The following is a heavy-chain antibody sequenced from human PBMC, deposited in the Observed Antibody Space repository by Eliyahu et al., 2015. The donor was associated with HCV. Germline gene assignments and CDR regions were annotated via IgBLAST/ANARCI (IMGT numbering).Heavy chain of an antibody. Sequence: EVQLLESGGGLVQPGGSLRLSCAVPGFXFSNYAMSWXRQAPGKGLEWVSAISGSGGRTYYADSVKGRFTISRDNSKNTLYLQMNSLRAEDTAVYYCAREKQSNGWFDYWGQGTLVTVSS. D-gene: IGHD6-19*01. CDR1: GFXFSNYA. J-gene: IGHJ4*02. V-gene: IGHV3-23*01. CDR2: ISGSGGRT. CDR3: AREKQSNGWFDY.